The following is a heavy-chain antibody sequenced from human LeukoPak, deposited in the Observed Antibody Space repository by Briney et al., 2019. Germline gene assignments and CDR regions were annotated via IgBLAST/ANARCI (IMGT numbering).Heavy chain of an antibody. CDR3: ARVAKQPGLIITHLDAFDI. D-gene: IGHD3-22*01. Sequence: PSETLSLTCTVSGGSFSSSTYYWGWIRQPPGKGLEWIGSIHYSGSTYYNPSLKSRVTISVDTSKNQFSLKLSSVTAADTAVYYCARVAKQPGLIITHLDAFDIWGQGTMVTVSS. V-gene: IGHV4-39*07. J-gene: IGHJ3*02. CDR1: GGSFSSSTYY. CDR2: IHYSGST.